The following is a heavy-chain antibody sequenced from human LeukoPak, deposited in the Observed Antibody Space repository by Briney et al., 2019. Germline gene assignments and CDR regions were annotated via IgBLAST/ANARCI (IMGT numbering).Heavy chain of an antibody. Sequence: PGRSLRLSCAASGFTFDDYAMHWVRQAPGKGLEWVSGISWNSGSIVYADSVKGRFTISRDNAKNSLYLQMNSLRAEDTALYYCAKDKGSGASGYYYGFDYWGQGTLVTVSS. J-gene: IGHJ4*02. V-gene: IGHV3-9*01. CDR2: ISWNSGSI. CDR1: GFTFDDYA. CDR3: AKDKGSGASGYYYGFDY. D-gene: IGHD3-22*01.